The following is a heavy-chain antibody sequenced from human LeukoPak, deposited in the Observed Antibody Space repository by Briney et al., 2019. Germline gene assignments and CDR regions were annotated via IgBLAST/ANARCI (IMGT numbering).Heavy chain of an antibody. D-gene: IGHD2-2*01. CDR2: IIPIFGTA. CDR1: GYTFTSYG. J-gene: IGHJ4*02. CDR3: ARDFGRRGPAAPFDY. Sequence: ASVKVSCKASGYTFTSYGISWVRQAPGQGLEWMGGIIPIFGTANYAQKFQGRVTITTDESTSTAYMELSSLRSEDTAVYYCARDFGRRGPAAPFDYWGQGTLVTVSS. V-gene: IGHV1-69*05.